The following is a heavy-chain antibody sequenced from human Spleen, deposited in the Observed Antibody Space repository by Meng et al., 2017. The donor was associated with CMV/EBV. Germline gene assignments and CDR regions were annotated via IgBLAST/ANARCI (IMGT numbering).Heavy chain of an antibody. CDR1: GGSISSYY. J-gene: IGHJ4*02. Sequence: SETLSLTCTVSGGSISSYYWSWIRQPPGKGMEWLGYIYYSGSTKYNPFLKSRVTISIDTSKNQFSLKLSSVTAADTAVYYCAREWGQNLDYWGQGTLVTVSS. CDR3: AREWGQNLDY. D-gene: IGHD3-16*01. CDR2: IYYSGST. V-gene: IGHV4-59*01.